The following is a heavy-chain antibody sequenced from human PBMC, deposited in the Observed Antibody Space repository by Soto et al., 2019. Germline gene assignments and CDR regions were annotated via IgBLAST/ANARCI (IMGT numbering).Heavy chain of an antibody. V-gene: IGHV4-59*01. Sequence: QVQLQESGPGLVKPSETLSLTCTVSGGSISSYYWSWIRQPPGKGLEWIGYIYYSGSTNYNPSLKSRVTISVDTSKTQFSLKLSSVTAADTAVYYCARHVDTAMVTAPIDYWGQGTWSPSPQ. CDR3: ARHVDTAMVTAPIDY. D-gene: IGHD5-18*01. CDR1: GGSISSYY. CDR2: IYYSGST. J-gene: IGHJ4*02.